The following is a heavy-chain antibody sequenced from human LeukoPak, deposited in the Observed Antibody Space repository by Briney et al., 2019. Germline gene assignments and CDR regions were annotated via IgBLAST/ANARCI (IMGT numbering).Heavy chain of an antibody. CDR2: IYYSGST. J-gene: IGHJ4*02. CDR3: ARPPGFSTSFWD. D-gene: IGHD2-2*01. Sequence: SETLSLTCTVSGGSISGSSYYWGWIRQPPGKGLEWTGSIYYSGSTYYKPSLKSRVTISVDTSKNQFSLKLSSETAADTAVYYCARPPGFSTSFWDWGQGTLVTVSS. CDR1: GGSISGSSYY. V-gene: IGHV4-39*01.